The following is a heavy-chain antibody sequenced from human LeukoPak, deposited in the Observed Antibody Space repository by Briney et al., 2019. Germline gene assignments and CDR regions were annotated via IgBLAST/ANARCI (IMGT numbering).Heavy chain of an antibody. V-gene: IGHV3-30*02. CDR2: IWYDGSNK. Sequence: GGSLRLSCAASGFTFSSYGMHWVRQAPGKGLEWVGLIWYDGSNKYYADSVKGRFTISRGNSKNTLYLQMNSLRAEDTAVYYCAKGSYSSGWERFDYWGQGTLVTVSS. CDR3: AKGSYSSGWERFDY. J-gene: IGHJ4*02. CDR1: GFTFSSYG. D-gene: IGHD6-19*01.